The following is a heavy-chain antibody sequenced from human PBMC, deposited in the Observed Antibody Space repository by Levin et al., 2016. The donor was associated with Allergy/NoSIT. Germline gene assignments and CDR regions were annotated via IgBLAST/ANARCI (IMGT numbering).Heavy chain of an antibody. J-gene: IGHJ4*02. V-gene: IGHV1-46*01. Sequence: ASVKVSCKASGYTFINFHVNWVRQAPGQGLEWMGLINPRSGSPNYARKFQGRVTMTRDTSTNTVYLDVNSLRSEDTAFYYCALVLTPTPHWGQGTLVTVSS. CDR1: GYTFINFH. D-gene: IGHD3-10*01. CDR2: INPRSGSP. CDR3: ALVLTPTPH.